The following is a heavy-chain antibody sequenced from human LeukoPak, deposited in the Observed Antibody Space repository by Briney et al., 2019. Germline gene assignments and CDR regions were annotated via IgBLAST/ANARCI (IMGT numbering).Heavy chain of an antibody. Sequence: PSETLSLTCTVSGGSISSYYWSWIRQPPGKGLEWIGYIYYSGYTNYNPSLKSRVTISVDTSKNQFSLKLSSVTAADTAVYYCARTTMVRGTYYMDVWGKGITVTVSS. CDR2: IYYSGYT. CDR1: GGSISSYY. J-gene: IGHJ6*03. CDR3: ARTTMVRGTYYMDV. V-gene: IGHV4-59*01. D-gene: IGHD3-10*01.